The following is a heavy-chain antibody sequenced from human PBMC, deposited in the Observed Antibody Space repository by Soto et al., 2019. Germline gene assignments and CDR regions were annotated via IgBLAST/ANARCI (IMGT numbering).Heavy chain of an antibody. CDR2: INHDESEK. CDR1: GFTFDTCW. Sequence: GGSLRLSCAAPGFTFDTCWMSWVRQAPGKGLEWVANINHDESEKYYVDSVRGRFTISRDNAKNSLYLQMNSLRAEDTAVYYCASSAGYDILTGYEIDYWGQGTLVTVSS. J-gene: IGHJ4*02. D-gene: IGHD3-9*01. V-gene: IGHV3-7*01. CDR3: ASSAGYDILTGYEIDY.